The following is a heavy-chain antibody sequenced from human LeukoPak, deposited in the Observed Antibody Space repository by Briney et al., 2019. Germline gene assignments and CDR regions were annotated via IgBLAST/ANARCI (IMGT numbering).Heavy chain of an antibody. CDR2: IWYDGSNK. CDR3: ARGGAEEWLGLDY. CDR1: GFTFSSYG. J-gene: IGHJ4*02. D-gene: IGHD6-19*01. Sequence: GGSLRLSCAASGFTFSSYGMHWVRQAPGKGLEWVAVIWYDGSNKYYADSVKGRFPISRDNSKNTVYLQMNSLRLEDTAVYYCARGGAEEWLGLDYWGLGTLVTVSS. V-gene: IGHV3-33*01.